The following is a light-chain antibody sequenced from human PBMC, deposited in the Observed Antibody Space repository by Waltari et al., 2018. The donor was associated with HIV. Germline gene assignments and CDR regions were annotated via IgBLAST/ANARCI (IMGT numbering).Light chain of an antibody. Sequence: DTVLPQSPGTLSLSPGERATPSCRASQSVTSGYLAWYQQIPGQAPRLPIYGAFRRAIGIPDRFSGSGSGTDFTLTISRREPEDFAVYYCQQYGNSPYTFGQGTKLEIK. CDR1: QSVTSGY. CDR3: QQYGNSPYT. CDR2: GAF. J-gene: IGKJ2*01. V-gene: IGKV3-20*01.